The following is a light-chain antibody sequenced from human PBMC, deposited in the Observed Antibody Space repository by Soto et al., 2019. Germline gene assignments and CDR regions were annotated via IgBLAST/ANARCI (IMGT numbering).Light chain of an antibody. J-gene: IGLJ2*01. CDR1: SSNIGAGYE. V-gene: IGLV1-40*01. Sequence: QSVLTQPPSVSGAPGQRVTISRTGSSSNIGAGYEVHWYQQLPGTAPKLLIYGNTNRPSGVPDRFSGSKSGTSASLAITGLQAEDEADYYCQSYDSSLNGVVFGGGTKLTVL. CDR3: QSYDSSLNGVV. CDR2: GNT.